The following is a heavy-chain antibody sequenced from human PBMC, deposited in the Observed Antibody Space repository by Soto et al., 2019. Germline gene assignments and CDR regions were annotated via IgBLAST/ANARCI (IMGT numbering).Heavy chain of an antibody. Sequence: GGSLGLSCAASGFTFSSYSMNWVRQAPGKGLEWVSYTSSSSSTIYYADSVKGRFTISRDNAKNSLYLQMNSLRAEDTAVYYCARDWKRITIFGVATRAFDIWGQGTMVTVSS. CDR1: GFTFSSYS. D-gene: IGHD3-3*01. J-gene: IGHJ3*02. CDR2: TSSSSSTI. V-gene: IGHV3-48*01. CDR3: ARDWKRITIFGVATRAFDI.